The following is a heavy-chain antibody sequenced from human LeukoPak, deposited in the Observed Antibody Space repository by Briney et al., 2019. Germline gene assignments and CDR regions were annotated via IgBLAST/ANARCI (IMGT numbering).Heavy chain of an antibody. V-gene: IGHV4-34*01. CDR2: INHSGST. D-gene: IGHD3-22*01. CDR3: ARDCTPLYDSNYYYMDV. CDR1: GGSFSGYY. Sequence: SETLSLTCAVYGGSFSGYYWSWIRQPPGKGLEWIGEINHSGSTNYNPSLKSRVTISVDTSKNQFSLKLSSVTAADTAVYYCARDCTPLYDSNYYYMDVWGKGTTVTISS. J-gene: IGHJ6*03.